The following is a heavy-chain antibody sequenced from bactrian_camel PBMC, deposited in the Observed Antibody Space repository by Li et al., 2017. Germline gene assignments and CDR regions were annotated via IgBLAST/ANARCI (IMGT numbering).Heavy chain of an antibody. J-gene: IGHJ4*01. D-gene: IGHD3*01. Sequence: HVQLVESGGGSVQPGASLTLSCAASGYTYNRNCMAWFRQAPGKEREGVAAIYPGGVTVYADSVKGRFTIARDNAKNTVYLQMDNLKSEDTALYYCVTGVVERWSQFDYWGQGTQVTVS. CDR1: GYTYNRNC. V-gene: IGHV3S1*01. CDR3: VTGVVERWSQFDY. CDR2: IYPGGVT.